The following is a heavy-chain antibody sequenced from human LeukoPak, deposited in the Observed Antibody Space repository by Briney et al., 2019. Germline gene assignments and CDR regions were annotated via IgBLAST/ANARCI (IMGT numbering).Heavy chain of an antibody. CDR3: ATYWAGFDY. Sequence: SETLSLTCTVSGGSISSYYWSWIRQPPGKGLEWIGYIYYNGTTNYNPSLKSRVTISVDTSKKQFSLKLSSVTAADTAVYYCATYWAGFDYWGQGTLVTVSS. CDR1: GGSISSYY. CDR2: IYYNGTT. V-gene: IGHV4-59*01. J-gene: IGHJ4*02. D-gene: IGHD6-19*01.